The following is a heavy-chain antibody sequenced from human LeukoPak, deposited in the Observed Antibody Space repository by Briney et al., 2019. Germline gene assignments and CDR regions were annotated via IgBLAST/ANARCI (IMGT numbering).Heavy chain of an antibody. CDR2: TSADKGNT. D-gene: IGHD3-10*01. Sequence: GDGVKVSCKASGYTFTSYAISWVRQAPGQGLEWMGWTSADKGNTDYAQRFQGRVTMTTDTSTSTAYMELRSLRSDDTAVYYCARDRDVLLWFGELADYWGQGTLVTVSS. J-gene: IGHJ4*02. CDR1: GYTFTSYA. V-gene: IGHV1-18*01. CDR3: ARDRDVLLWFGELADY.